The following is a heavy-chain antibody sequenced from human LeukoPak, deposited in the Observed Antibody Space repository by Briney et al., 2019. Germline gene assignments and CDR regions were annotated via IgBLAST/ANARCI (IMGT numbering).Heavy chain of an antibody. Sequence: ASVKVSCKVSGYTLTELSMHWVRQAPGKGLEWMGGFDPEDGETIYAQKFQGRVTMTEDTSTDTAYMELSSLGSEDTAVYYCATVIAVAGPEGFDYWGQGTLVTVSS. V-gene: IGHV1-24*01. CDR1: GYTLTELS. CDR2: FDPEDGET. J-gene: IGHJ4*02. CDR3: ATVIAVAGPEGFDY. D-gene: IGHD6-19*01.